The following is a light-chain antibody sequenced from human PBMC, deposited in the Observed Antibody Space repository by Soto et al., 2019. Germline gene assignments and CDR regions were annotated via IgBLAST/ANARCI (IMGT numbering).Light chain of an antibody. CDR3: QQYESLPIT. J-gene: IGKJ5*01. Sequence: DIPMTQSPSSLSASVGDRVTITCQASQDISKYLNWYQQKPGKAPKLVIYDASNLETGVPSRFSGSGSGTDFTFTISSLQPEDIATYYCQQYESLPITFGQGTRLEIK. CDR2: DAS. CDR1: QDISKY. V-gene: IGKV1-33*01.